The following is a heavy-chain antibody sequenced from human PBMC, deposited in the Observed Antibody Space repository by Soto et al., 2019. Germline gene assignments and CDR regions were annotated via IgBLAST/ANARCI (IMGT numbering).Heavy chain of an antibody. CDR2: IYYRGST. CDR1: GGSISSYY. J-gene: IGHJ4*01. Sequence: PSETLSLTCTVSGGSISSYYWSWIRQPPGKGLEWIGYIYYRGSTNYNPSLKSRVTISVDASKNQFSLKLSSVTAADTAVDYCARGGPEPLDYWGQGTLVTVSS. CDR3: ARGGPEPLDY. D-gene: IGHD3-10*01. V-gene: IGHV4-59*01.